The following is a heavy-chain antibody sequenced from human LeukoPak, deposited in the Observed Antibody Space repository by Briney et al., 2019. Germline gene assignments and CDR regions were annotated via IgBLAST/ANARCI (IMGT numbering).Heavy chain of an antibody. D-gene: IGHD3-3*01. J-gene: IGHJ5*02. CDR3: ARDDRDPYDFWSGYQSGGFAP. Sequence: SQTLSLTCTVSGGSISSGGYYWSWIRQHPGKGLEWFGYIYYSGSTYYNPSLKSRVTISVDTSKNQFSLKLSSVTAADTAVYYCARDDRDPYDFWSGYQSGGFAPWGQGTLVTVSS. CDR1: GGSISSGGYY. V-gene: IGHV4-31*03. CDR2: IYYSGST.